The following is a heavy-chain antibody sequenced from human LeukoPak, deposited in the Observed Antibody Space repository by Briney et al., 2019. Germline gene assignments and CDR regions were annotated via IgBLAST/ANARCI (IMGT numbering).Heavy chain of an antibody. CDR2: INHSGST. CDR1: GGSFSGYY. Sequence: SETLSLTCAVYGGSFSGYYWSWIRQPPGKGLEWIGEINHSGSTNYNPSLKSRVTISVDTSKNQFSLKLSSVTAADTAVYYCARVSLYGMDVWGQGTTVTVSS. J-gene: IGHJ6*02. CDR3: ARVSLYGMDV. V-gene: IGHV4-34*01.